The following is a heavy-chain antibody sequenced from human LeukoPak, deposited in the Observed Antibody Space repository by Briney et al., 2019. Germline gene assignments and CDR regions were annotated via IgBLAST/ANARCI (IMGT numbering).Heavy chain of an antibody. J-gene: IGHJ4*02. CDR3: ARHRRSVSPNLIDY. V-gene: IGHV4-39*01. Sequence: SETLSLTCTVSGXSISSYYWSWIRQPPGKGLEWIGTISYSGSTDYNPPLKSRVTISVDTSKNQFSLNLTSVTAADTAVYYCARHRRSVSPNLIDYWGQGTLVTVSS. CDR1: GXSISSYY. D-gene: IGHD1-14*01. CDR2: ISYSGST.